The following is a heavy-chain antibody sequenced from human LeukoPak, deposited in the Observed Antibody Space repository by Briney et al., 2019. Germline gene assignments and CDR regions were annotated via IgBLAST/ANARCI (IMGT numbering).Heavy chain of an antibody. Sequence: GGSLRLSCVASGFTFSSYVMHWVRQAPGKGLEWVAFIGYDGSNKYFADSMRGRFTISRDNSENTLYLQMNSLRGEDTAVYYCAKPLPAATPGYYHYIDVWGKGTTVTVSS. CDR1: GFTFSSYV. CDR2: IGYDGSNK. D-gene: IGHD2-2*01. CDR3: AKPLPAATPGYYHYIDV. J-gene: IGHJ6*03. V-gene: IGHV3-30*02.